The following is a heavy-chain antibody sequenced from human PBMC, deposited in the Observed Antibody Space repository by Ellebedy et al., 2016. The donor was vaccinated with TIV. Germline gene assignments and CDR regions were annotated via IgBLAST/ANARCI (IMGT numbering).Heavy chain of an antibody. CDR1: GFTFSSYG. Sequence: GGSLRLSXAASGFTFSSYGMHWVRQAPGKGLEWVAVIWYDGSNKYYADSVKGRFTISRDNSKNTLYLQMNSLRAEDTAVYYCAKSGSYFYDNSGYFFDFWGQGTLVTVSS. V-gene: IGHV3-33*06. CDR2: IWYDGSNK. CDR3: AKSGSYFYDNSGYFFDF. D-gene: IGHD3-22*01. J-gene: IGHJ4*02.